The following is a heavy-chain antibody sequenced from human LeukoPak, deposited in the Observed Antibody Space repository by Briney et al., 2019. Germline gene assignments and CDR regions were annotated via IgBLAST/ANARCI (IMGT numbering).Heavy chain of an antibody. V-gene: IGHV3-49*03. J-gene: IGHJ1*01. CDR1: GFTFGDYA. Sequence: GGSLRLSCTASGFTFGDYAMSWFRQAPGKGLEWVGFIRSKAYGGTTEYAASVKGRFTISRDDSKSIAYLQMNSLKTEDTAVYYCTRDGYSSGWYPYAGSLQHWGQGTLVTVSS. CDR2: IRSKAYGGTT. D-gene: IGHD6-19*01. CDR3: TRDGYSSGWYPYAGSLQH.